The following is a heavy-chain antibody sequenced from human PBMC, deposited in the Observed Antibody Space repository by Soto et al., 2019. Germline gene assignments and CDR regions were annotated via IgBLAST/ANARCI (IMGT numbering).Heavy chain of an antibody. CDR1: GYSFTSYW. CDR2: IYPGDSEA. CDR3: ATDTARTYYYYGMDV. V-gene: IGHV5-51*01. D-gene: IGHD5-18*01. J-gene: IGHJ6*02. Sequence: GESRKISCKGSGYSFTSYWIGWVRQMPGKGLGGMGIIYPGDSEARYSTSFEGQVTIPHDKSTSNAYLQRSSPKTSDTAMYYCATDTARTYYYYGMDVWGQGTTVTVSS.